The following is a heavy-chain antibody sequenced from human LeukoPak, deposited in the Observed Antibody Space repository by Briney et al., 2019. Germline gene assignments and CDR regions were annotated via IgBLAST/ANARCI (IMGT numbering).Heavy chain of an antibody. CDR3: ARGDGYNFFDY. CDR1: GFTFSSFA. V-gene: IGHV3-23*01. J-gene: IGHJ4*02. CDR2: ISGSGGTT. Sequence: GGSLRLSCAASGFTFSSFAMSWVRQAPGKGLEWVSAISGSGGTTYCADSVKGRFTISRDNSRNTLYLQMNSLRAEDTAVYYCARGDGYNFFDYWGQGTLVTVSS. D-gene: IGHD5-24*01.